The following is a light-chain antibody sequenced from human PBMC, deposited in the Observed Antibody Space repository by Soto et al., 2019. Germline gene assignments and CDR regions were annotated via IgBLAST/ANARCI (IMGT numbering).Light chain of an antibody. V-gene: IGLV1-51*01. J-gene: IGLJ3*02. CDR2: ENN. CDR3: GTWDSSLTAGWV. Sequence: QSVLTQPPSVSAAPGQKVTISCSGSSSNIGNNYVSWYQQFPGTAPKLLIYENNKRPSGIPDRFSGSKSHTSATLDISGLQTGDEADYYCGTWDSSLTAGWVFGGGTKLTVL. CDR1: SSNIGNNY.